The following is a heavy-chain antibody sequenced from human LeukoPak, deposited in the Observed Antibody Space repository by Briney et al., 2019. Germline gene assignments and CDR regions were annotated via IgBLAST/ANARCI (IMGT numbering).Heavy chain of an antibody. D-gene: IGHD5-18*01. V-gene: IGHV3-7*01. CDR1: GFTFSSYW. CDR2: IKQDGSEK. Sequence: PGGSLRLSCAAAGFTFSSYWMSWVRQAPGKGLEWVANIKQDGSEKYYVDSVKGRFTISRDNAKNSLYLQMNSLRAEDTAVYYCARGARTLYSYGTTYLDYWGQGTLVTVSS. J-gene: IGHJ4*02. CDR3: ARGARTLYSYGTTYLDY.